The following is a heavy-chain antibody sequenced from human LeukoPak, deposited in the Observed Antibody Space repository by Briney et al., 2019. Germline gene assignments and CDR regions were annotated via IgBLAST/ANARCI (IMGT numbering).Heavy chain of an antibody. CDR1: GGSISSYY. J-gene: IGHJ5*02. Sequence: SETLSLTCTVSGGSISSYYWGWIRQPAGKGLEWIGRIYTSGSTNYNPSLKSRVTMSVDTSKNQFSLKLSSVTAADTAVYYCARDAMVTTGDWFDPWGQGTLVTVSS. V-gene: IGHV4-4*07. D-gene: IGHD2-8*02. CDR2: IYTSGST. CDR3: ARDAMVTTGDWFDP.